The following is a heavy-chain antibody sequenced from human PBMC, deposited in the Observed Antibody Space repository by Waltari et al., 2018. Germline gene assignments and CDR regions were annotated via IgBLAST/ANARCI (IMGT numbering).Heavy chain of an antibody. D-gene: IGHD3-3*01. CDR3: ALGWSLER. V-gene: IGHV3-7*01. CDR1: GFRFRSIW. J-gene: IGHJ4*02. CDR2: IRNDGGEI. Sequence: QLVESGGGLVQPGGSLRLSCATSGFRFRSIWMSWVRQAPGKGPQWVANIRNDGGEIHYADAVKGRFTISRDNAKDSLYLQMDSLRGDDTAVYHCALGWSLERWGRGTLVTVSS.